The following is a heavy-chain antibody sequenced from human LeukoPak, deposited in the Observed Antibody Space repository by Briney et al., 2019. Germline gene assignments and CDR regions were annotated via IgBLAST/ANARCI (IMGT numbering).Heavy chain of an antibody. Sequence: SETLCLTCTVSGDSISSGDYYWSWIRQPAGKGLEWIGRISSSGRTNYNPSLKSRVTISVDTSKKQFSLKLSSVTAAATAVYYCARHVGRQQQLVKRTVVRFDPWGQGTLVTVSS. CDR1: GDSISSGDYY. J-gene: IGHJ5*02. V-gene: IGHV4-61*02. CDR3: ARHVGRQQQLVKRTVVRFDP. D-gene: IGHD6-13*01. CDR2: ISSSGRT.